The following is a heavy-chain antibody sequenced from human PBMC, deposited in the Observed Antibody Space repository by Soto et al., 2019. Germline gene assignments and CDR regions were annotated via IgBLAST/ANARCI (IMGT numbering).Heavy chain of an antibody. CDR1: GYSFTSYW. Sequence: PGESLKISCKGSGYSFTSYWISWVRQMPVKGLEWMGRIDPSDSYTNYSPSFQGHVTISADKSISTAYLQWSSLKASDPAMYYCASSYGYDFWSGYSGKWLLGYGMDVWGQGTTVTVSS. CDR3: ASSYGYDFWSGYSGKWLLGYGMDV. J-gene: IGHJ6*02. D-gene: IGHD3-3*01. V-gene: IGHV5-10-1*01. CDR2: IDPSDSYT.